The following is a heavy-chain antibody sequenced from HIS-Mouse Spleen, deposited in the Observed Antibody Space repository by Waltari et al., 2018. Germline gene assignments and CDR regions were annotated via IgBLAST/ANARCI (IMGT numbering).Heavy chain of an antibody. CDR3: ARGNSSGWYWNYYYGMDV. D-gene: IGHD6-19*01. J-gene: IGHJ6*02. CDR2: IIPIFGTA. V-gene: IGHV1-69*01. CDR1: GGTFSSYA. Sequence: QVQLVQSGAEVKKPGSSVKVSCKASGGTFSSYAISWVRQAPGHWLEWMGGIIPIFGTANYAQKFQGRVTITADESTSTAYMELSSLRSEDTAVYYCARGNSSGWYWNYYYGMDVWGQGTTVTVSS.